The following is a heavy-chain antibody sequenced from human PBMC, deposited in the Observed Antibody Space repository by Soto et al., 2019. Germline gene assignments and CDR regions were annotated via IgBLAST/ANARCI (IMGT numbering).Heavy chain of an antibody. CDR2: IYYSGST. D-gene: IGHD3-22*01. J-gene: IGHJ4*02. CDR3: ARERVGSSGYTTDELFDY. V-gene: IGHV4-59*01. CDR1: GGSISSYY. Sequence: SETLSLTCTVSGGSISSYYWSWIRQPPGKGLEWIGYIYYSGSTNYNPSLKSRVTISVDTSKNQFSLKLSSVTAADTAVYYCARERVGSSGYTTDELFDYWGQGTLVTVS.